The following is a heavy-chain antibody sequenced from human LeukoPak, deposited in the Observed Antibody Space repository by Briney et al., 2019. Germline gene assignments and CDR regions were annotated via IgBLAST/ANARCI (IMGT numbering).Heavy chain of an antibody. Sequence: ASVKVSCKASGYTFTGYYMHWVRQAPGQGLEWMGWINPNSGGTNYAQKFQGRVTMTRDTSTSTAYMELSRLRSDDTAVYYCAREFSSIAARRLLGYWGQGTLVTVSS. V-gene: IGHV1-2*02. CDR3: AREFSSIAARRLLGY. CDR2: INPNSGGT. D-gene: IGHD6-6*01. J-gene: IGHJ4*02. CDR1: GYTFTGYY.